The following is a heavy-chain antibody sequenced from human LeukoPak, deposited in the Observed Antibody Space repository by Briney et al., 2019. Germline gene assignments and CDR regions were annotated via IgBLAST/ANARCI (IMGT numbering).Heavy chain of an antibody. Sequence: SGGSLRLSCAASGFTFSSYWMSWVRQAPGKGLEWVANIKQDGSEKYYVDSVKGRFTISRDNAKNSLYLQMNSLRAEDTAVYYCARRSYDFWSGYQYYFDYWGQATLVTVSS. D-gene: IGHD3-3*01. J-gene: IGHJ4*02. V-gene: IGHV3-7*01. CDR3: ARRSYDFWSGYQYYFDY. CDR2: IKQDGSEK. CDR1: GFTFSSYW.